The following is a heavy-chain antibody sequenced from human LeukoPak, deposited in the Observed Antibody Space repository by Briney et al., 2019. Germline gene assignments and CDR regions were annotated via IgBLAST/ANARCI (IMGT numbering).Heavy chain of an antibody. Sequence: ASVKVSCKASGYTFTSSDINWVRQASGQGLEWMGWMNPSSGNTGYAQKFRGRVAMTKNTSINTAYMELSSLRSDDTAVYCCARGYYPSSAYYFDYWGQGSLVTVSS. CDR3: ARGYYPSSAYYFDY. D-gene: IGHD3-22*01. CDR1: GYTFTSSD. CDR2: MNPSSGNT. J-gene: IGHJ4*02. V-gene: IGHV1-8*01.